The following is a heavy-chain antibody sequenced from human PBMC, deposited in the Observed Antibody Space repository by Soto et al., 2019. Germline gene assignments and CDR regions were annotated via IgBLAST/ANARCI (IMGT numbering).Heavy chain of an antibody. CDR2: INTDGSST. J-gene: IGHJ3*02. CDR1: GFTFSSYW. D-gene: IGHD4-17*01. V-gene: IGHV3-74*01. CDR3: SRGRDYAFDI. Sequence: EVQLVESGGGLVQPGGSLRLSCADSGFTFSSYWMYWVRQAPGKGLVWVSRINTDGSSTSYADSVRGRFTISRDSAKNTLYLQMNSLRDEDTAVYYCSRGRDYAFDIWGQGTMVTVSS.